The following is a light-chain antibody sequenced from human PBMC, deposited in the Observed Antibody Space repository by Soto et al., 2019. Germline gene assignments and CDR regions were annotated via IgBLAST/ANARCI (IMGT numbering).Light chain of an antibody. CDR2: VGS. CDR1: QSVSTH. Sequence: EIVMTQSPATLSVSPGERANLSWRASQSVSTHLAWHQQKPGQAPRLLIYVGSTRATGIPDWFSGSGSGTDFTLTISSLQSEDFAVYYCQQYSNWPQTFGQGTKVDIK. V-gene: IGKV3-15*01. J-gene: IGKJ1*01. CDR3: QQYSNWPQT.